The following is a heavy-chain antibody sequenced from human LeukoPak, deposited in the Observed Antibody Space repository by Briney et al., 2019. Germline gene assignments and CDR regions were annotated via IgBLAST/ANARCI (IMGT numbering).Heavy chain of an antibody. CDR1: GYTFTSYY. CDR2: INPSGGST. Sequence: ASVKVSCKASGYTFTSYYMHWVRQAPGQGLEWMGIINPSGGSTSYAQKFQGRVTMTRDTSTTTVYMELSSLRSEDTAVYYCARSYDYGDPLGAFDIWGQGTMVTVSS. V-gene: IGHV1-46*01. D-gene: IGHD4-17*01. CDR3: ARSYDYGDPLGAFDI. J-gene: IGHJ3*02.